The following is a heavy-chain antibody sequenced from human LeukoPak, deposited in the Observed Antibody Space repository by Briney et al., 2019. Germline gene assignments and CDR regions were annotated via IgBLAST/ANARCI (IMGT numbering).Heavy chain of an antibody. CDR1: GGSISSGSYY. Sequence: PSETLSLTCTVSGGSISSGSYYWSWIRQPAGKGLEWIGRVYPSGSTNYNPSLKSRVSISVDTSKNQFSLKLASVTAADTAIYYCAKGAGGFSYYNWFDPWGQGTLVTVSS. CDR3: AKGAGGFSYYNWFDP. J-gene: IGHJ5*02. V-gene: IGHV4-61*02. D-gene: IGHD5-18*01. CDR2: VYPSGST.